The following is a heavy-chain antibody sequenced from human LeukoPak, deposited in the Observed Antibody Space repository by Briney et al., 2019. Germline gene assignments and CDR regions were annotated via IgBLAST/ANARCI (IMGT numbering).Heavy chain of an antibody. J-gene: IGHJ3*01. CDR1: GFTFSDHY. Sequence: PGGSLRLSCAVSGFTFSDHYMDWVRQAPGKGLVWVGRSRDKAKSYSTDYAASVKGRFTISRDDSKSSLYLQMNFLKSEDTAMYYCVRPPYSGSSQPDFDAWGQGTLVTVSS. CDR3: VRPPYSGSSQPDFDA. D-gene: IGHD1-26*01. CDR2: SRDKAKSYST. V-gene: IGHV3-72*01.